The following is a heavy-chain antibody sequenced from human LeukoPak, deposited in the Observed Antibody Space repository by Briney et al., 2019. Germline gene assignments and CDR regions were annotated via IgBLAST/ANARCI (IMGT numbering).Heavy chain of an antibody. CDR2: ISWNSGSI. Sequence: GGSLRLSCAASGFTFDDYAMHWVRQAPGKGLEWVSGISWNSGSIGYADSVKGRFTISRDNAKNSLYLQMNSLRAEDTALYYCAEDNGLVLGVAYFDYWGQGTLVTVSS. D-gene: IGHD6-19*01. CDR3: AEDNGLVLGVAYFDY. V-gene: IGHV3-9*01. CDR1: GFTFDDYA. J-gene: IGHJ4*02.